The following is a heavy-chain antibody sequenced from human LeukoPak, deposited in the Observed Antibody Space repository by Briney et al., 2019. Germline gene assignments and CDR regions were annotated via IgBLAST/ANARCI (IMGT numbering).Heavy chain of an antibody. D-gene: IGHD3-22*01. CDR3: ARGGRYYDSSGYGY. CDR1: GFTFSSYW. J-gene: IGHJ4*02. V-gene: IGHV3-74*01. Sequence: GGSLRLSCAASGFTFSSYWMHWVRQAPGKGLLWVSRINSDGSSTSYADSVKGRFTISRDNAKNTLYLQMNSLRAEDTAVYYYARGGRYYDSSGYGYWGQGTQVTVSS. CDR2: INSDGSST.